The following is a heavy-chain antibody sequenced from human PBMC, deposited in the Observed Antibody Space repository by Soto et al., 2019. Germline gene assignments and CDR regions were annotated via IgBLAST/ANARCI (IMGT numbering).Heavy chain of an antibody. Sequence: GASVKVYCKASGGTFSSYAISWVRQAPGQGLAWMGGIIPIFGTANYAQKFQGRVTITADESTSTAYMELSSLRSEDTAVYYCARGHIASEVTCGMDVWVQGTTVTVPS. V-gene: IGHV1-69*13. CDR3: ARGHIASEVTCGMDV. CDR1: GGTFSSYA. J-gene: IGHJ6*02. D-gene: IGHD6-13*01. CDR2: IIPIFGTA.